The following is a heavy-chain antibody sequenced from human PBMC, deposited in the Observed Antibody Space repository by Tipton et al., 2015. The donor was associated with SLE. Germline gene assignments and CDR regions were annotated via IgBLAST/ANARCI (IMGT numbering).Heavy chain of an antibody. J-gene: IGHJ2*01. CDR1: GFTLNDFH. Sequence: SLRLSCAASGFTLNDFHFSWIRQAPGKGLEWVSYISGSGYNKHYADSVKGRFTISRDTAENSLDLQMNSLTVDDTAIYFCTRSGDLTAFDVWGRGTLVTVSS. V-gene: IGHV3-11*01. D-gene: IGHD3-16*01. CDR2: ISGSGYNK. CDR3: TRSGDLTAFDV.